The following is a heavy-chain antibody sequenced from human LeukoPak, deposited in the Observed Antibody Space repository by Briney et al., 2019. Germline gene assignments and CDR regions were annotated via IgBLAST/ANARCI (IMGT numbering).Heavy chain of an antibody. CDR1: GFTFSSYG. Sequence: GTSLRLSCAASGFTFSSYGMHWVRQAPGKGLEWVAFIRYDGSNKYYADSVKGRFTISRDNSKNTLYLQMNSLRAEDTAVYYCAKTPVPYSSGWYALDYWGQGTLVTVSS. CDR3: AKTPVPYSSGWYALDY. D-gene: IGHD6-19*01. J-gene: IGHJ4*02. V-gene: IGHV3-30*02. CDR2: IRYDGSNK.